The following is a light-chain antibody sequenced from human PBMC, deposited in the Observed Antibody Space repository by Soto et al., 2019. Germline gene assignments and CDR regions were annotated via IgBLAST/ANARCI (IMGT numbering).Light chain of an antibody. CDR3: QQSNNWPLS. CDR1: QSVNSR. Sequence: EIVMTQSPATLSVSPGDRVTLSCRASQSVNSRLAWYQQNPGQAPRLLIYGASTRATDIPARFSGSGSGTEFTLTISSLQSEDFGVYYCQQSNNWPLSFGGGTKVDIK. CDR2: GAS. J-gene: IGKJ4*01. V-gene: IGKV3-15*01.